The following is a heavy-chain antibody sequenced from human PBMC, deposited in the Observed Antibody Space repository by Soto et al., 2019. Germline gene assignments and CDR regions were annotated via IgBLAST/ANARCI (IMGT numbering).Heavy chain of an antibody. Sequence: QVQLQQWGAGLLKPSETLSLTCAVYGGSFSGYYWSWIRQPPGKGLEWIGEINHSGSTNYNPSLKSRVTISVDTSKNQFSLKLSSVTAADTAVYYCARGIGGIAAAGHYWYFDLWGRGTLVTVSS. CDR3: ARGIGGIAAAGHYWYFDL. J-gene: IGHJ2*01. D-gene: IGHD6-13*01. CDR2: INHSGST. V-gene: IGHV4-34*01. CDR1: GGSFSGYY.